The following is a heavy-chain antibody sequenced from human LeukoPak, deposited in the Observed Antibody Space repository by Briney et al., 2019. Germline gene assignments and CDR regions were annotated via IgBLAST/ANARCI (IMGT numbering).Heavy chain of an antibody. D-gene: IGHD3-3*01. Sequence: NPSQTLSLTCTVSGGSISSYYWSWIRQPAGKGLEWIGRIYTSGSTNYNPSLKSRVTISVDRSKNQFSLKLSSVTAADTAVYYCARDTQNTIFGVVINYYMDVWGKGTTVTVSS. V-gene: IGHV4-4*07. J-gene: IGHJ6*03. CDR2: IYTSGST. CDR1: GGSISSYY. CDR3: ARDTQNTIFGVVINYYMDV.